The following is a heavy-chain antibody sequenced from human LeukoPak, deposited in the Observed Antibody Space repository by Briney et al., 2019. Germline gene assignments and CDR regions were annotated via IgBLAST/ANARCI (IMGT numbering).Heavy chain of an antibody. D-gene: IGHD2-15*01. J-gene: IGHJ4*02. CDR1: GYTFTDYY. CDR2: VDPEDGET. V-gene: IGHV1-69-2*01. Sequence: ASVKISCKVSGYTFTDYYMHWVQQAPGKGPEWMGLVDPEDGETIYAEKFQGRVTLTADTSTDTAYMELSSLRSEDTAVYYCATAGARYCSGGSCLDYCGQGTLVTVSS. CDR3: ATAGARYCSGGSCLDY.